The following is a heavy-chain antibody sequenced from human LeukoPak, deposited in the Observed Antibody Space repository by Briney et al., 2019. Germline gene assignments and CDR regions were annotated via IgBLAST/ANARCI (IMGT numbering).Heavy chain of an antibody. D-gene: IGHD5-18*01. CDR1: GFTFSTFA. CDR2: ISGSGGYT. J-gene: IGHJ2*01. V-gene: IGHV3-23*01. CDR3: AKDTASSWWYFDL. Sequence: PGGSLRLSCAASGFTFSTFAMIWVRQAPGTGLEWVSAISGSGGYTYYADSVKGRCTISIDNSKNTLYLQMNSLRAEDTAVYYCAKDTASSWWYFDLWGRSTLVTVSS.